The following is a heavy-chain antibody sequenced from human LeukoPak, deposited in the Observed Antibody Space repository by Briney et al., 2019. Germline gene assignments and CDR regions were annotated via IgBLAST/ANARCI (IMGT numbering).Heavy chain of an antibody. CDR1: GFTFSSYA. CDR3: AKETVVVVAATPDAFDI. D-gene: IGHD2-15*01. V-gene: IGHV3-23*01. J-gene: IGHJ3*02. CDR2: ISGSGGST. Sequence: GGSLRLSCAASGFTFSSYAMSWVRQAPGKGLELVSGISGSGGSTHYADSVKDRFTISRDNSKNTLYLQMNSLRAEDTAVYYCAKETVVVVAATPDAFDIWGQGTMVTVSS.